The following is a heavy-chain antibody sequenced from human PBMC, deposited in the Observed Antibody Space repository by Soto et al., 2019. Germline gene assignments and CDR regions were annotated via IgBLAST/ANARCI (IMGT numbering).Heavy chain of an antibody. V-gene: IGHV3-30*03. CDR2: ISYDGSNK. D-gene: IGHD2-15*01. Sequence: GGSLRLSCAASGFTFSSYGMHWVRQAPGKGLEWVAVISYDGSNKYYADSVKGRFTISRDDSKNTAFLQMNSLKTQDTALYYCTTHAPEDMIRKWGPGTLVAVS. J-gene: IGHJ4*02. CDR1: GFTFSSYG. CDR3: TTHAPEDMIRK.